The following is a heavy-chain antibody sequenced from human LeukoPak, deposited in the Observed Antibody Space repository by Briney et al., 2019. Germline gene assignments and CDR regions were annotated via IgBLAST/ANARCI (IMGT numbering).Heavy chain of an antibody. J-gene: IGHJ4*02. CDR3: ARGGLGGYDFLLDF. CDR2: ISGGGGST. CDR1: GFTFSSYA. V-gene: IGHV3-23*01. Sequence: GGSLRLSCAASGFTFSSYAMNWVRQAPGKGLEWVSAISGGGGSTYYADSVKGRFTISRDNSKNTLYLQMNSLRAEDTAVYYCARGGLGGYDFLLDFWGQGTLVTVSS. D-gene: IGHD3-3*01.